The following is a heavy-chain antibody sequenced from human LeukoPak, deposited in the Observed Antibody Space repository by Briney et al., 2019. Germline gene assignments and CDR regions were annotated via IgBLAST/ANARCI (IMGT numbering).Heavy chain of an antibody. CDR1: GGSISSYY. V-gene: IGHV4-4*07. CDR2: IYTSGST. D-gene: IGHD1-26*01. J-gene: IGHJ5*02. Sequence: SEALFLTCTVSGGSISSYYWSWIRQPAGKGLEWIGRIYTSGSTNYNPSLKSRVTMSVDTSKNQFSLKLSSVTAADTAVYYCARDRTSLWELIQGRWFDPWDQGTLVTVSS. CDR3: ARDRTSLWELIQGRWFDP.